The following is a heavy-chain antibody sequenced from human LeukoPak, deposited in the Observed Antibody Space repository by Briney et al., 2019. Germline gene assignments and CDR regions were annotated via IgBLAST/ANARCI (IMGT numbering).Heavy chain of an antibody. J-gene: IGHJ3*02. CDR1: GYTFTSYG. CDR2: ISAYNGNT. CDR3: ATAYYDSSGPCAFDI. V-gene: IGHV1-18*01. D-gene: IGHD3-22*01. Sequence: RASVKVSCKASGYTFTSYGISWVRQAPGQGLEWMGWISAYNGNTNYAQKLQGRVTMTTDTSTSTAYMELRSLRSEDTAVYYCATAYYDSSGPCAFDIWGQGTMVTVSS.